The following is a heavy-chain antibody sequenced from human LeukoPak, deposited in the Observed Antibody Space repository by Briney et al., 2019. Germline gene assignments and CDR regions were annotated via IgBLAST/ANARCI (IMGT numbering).Heavy chain of an antibody. Sequence: PSGTLSLTCTVSGGSISSYYWSWIRQPPGKGLEWIGYIYYSGSTNYNPSLKSRVTISVDTSKNQFSLKLSSVTAADTAVYYCARDGSGAVAAIIPDWYFDLWGRGTLVTVSS. CDR2: IYYSGST. V-gene: IGHV4-59*01. CDR1: GGSISSYY. J-gene: IGHJ2*01. D-gene: IGHD6-19*01. CDR3: ARDGSGAVAAIIPDWYFDL.